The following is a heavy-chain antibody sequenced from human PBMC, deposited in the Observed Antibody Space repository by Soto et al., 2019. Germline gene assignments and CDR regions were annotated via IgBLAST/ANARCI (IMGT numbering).Heavy chain of an antibody. Sequence: EVQLVESGGGLVQTGGSLRLSCAVSGFRFRDYWMSWVRQAPGKGLEWVANIKKDESDKYYVDSVKGRFTISRDNAKNALYLQMNSLRFEDTAVYYCAADCYTMTCTHFHGYSWGQGTQVTVSS. CDR1: GFRFRDYW. J-gene: IGHJ5*02. CDR2: IKKDESDK. D-gene: IGHD3-22*01. CDR3: AADCYTMTCTHFHGYS. V-gene: IGHV3-7*03.